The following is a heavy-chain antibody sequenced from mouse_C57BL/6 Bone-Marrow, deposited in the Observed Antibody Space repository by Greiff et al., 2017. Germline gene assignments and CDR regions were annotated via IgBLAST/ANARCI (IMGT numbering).Heavy chain of an antibody. CDR3: ARHEYYSWYFDV. J-gene: IGHJ1*03. Sequence: EVMLVESGGDLVKPGGSLKLSCAASGFTFSSYGMSWVRQTPDKRLEWVATISSGGSYTYYPDSVKGRFTISRDNAKNTLYLQMSSLKSEDTAMYDGARHEYYSWYFDVWGTGTTVTVSS. V-gene: IGHV5-6*01. CDR2: ISSGGSYT. D-gene: IGHD1-1*01. CDR1: GFTFSSYG.